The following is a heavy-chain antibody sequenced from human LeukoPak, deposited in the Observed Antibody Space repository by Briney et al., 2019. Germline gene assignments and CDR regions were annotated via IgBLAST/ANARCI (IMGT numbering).Heavy chain of an antibody. CDR3: AALKSSSWYEDAFDI. J-gene: IGHJ3*02. V-gene: IGHV3-21*01. CDR2: ISSSSSYI. CDR1: GFTFSSYS. D-gene: IGHD6-13*01. Sequence: GGSLRLSCAASGFTFSSYSMNWVRQAPGKGLEWVSSISSSSSYIYYADSVKGRFTISRDNAKNSLYLQMNSLRAEDTAVYYCAALKSSSWYEDAFDIWGQGTMVTVSS.